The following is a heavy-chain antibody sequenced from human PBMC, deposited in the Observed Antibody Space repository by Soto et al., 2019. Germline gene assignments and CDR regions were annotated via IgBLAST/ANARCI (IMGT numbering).Heavy chain of an antibody. V-gene: IGHV3-23*01. CDR1: GFTFSSYA. CDR3: AKNLINCSSTSCYLDY. D-gene: IGHD2-2*01. CDR2: ISGSGGST. J-gene: IGHJ4*02. Sequence: GGSLRLSCAASGFTFSSYAMSWVRQAPGKGLEWVSAISGSGGSTYYADSVKGRFTISRDNSKNTLYLQMNSLRAEDTAVYYCAKNLINCSSTSCYLDYWGQGTLVTVSS.